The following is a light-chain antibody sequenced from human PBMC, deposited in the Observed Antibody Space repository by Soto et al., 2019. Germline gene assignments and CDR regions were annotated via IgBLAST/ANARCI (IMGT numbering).Light chain of an antibody. V-gene: IGKV3-20*01. CDR3: QQYGRSPHT. J-gene: IGKJ2*01. Sequence: EIVLTQSPGTLSLSPGEGASLSCRASQSVSSSSLAWYQQKPGQAPRLLIYGASSRATGIQDRFSGSGSATDFTLTISRLEPEDFPVYYCQQYGRSPHTFGQGTKLEIK. CDR1: QSVSSSS. CDR2: GAS.